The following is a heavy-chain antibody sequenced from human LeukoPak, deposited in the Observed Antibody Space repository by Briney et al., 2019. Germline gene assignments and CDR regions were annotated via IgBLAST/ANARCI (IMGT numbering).Heavy chain of an antibody. CDR1: GYTFTGYY. J-gene: IGHJ6*02. V-gene: IGHV1-2*02. Sequence: ASVKVSCKASGYTFTGYYMHWVRQAPGQGLEWMGWINPNSGGTNYAQKFQGRVTMTRDTSISTAYMELSRLRSDDTAVYYCARDRVLRRGAYYYYYGMDVWGQGTTVTVSS. CDR2: INPNSGGT. D-gene: IGHD3-10*01. CDR3: ARDRVLRRGAYYYYYGMDV.